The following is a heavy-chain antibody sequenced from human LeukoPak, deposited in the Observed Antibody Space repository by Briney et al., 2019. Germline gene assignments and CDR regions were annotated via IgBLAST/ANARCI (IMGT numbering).Heavy chain of an antibody. J-gene: IGHJ5*02. D-gene: IGHD2-2*01. CDR2: ISTRSTTI. Sequence: GGSLRLSCAASGFTFSSHSINWVRQAPGKGLEWVSYISTRSTTIYYADSVKGRFTISRDNTKNSLYLQMNSLRPEDTAVYYCARAGEDVVLGPAPVGGSPYNWFDPWGQGTLVTVSS. V-gene: IGHV3-48*04. CDR1: GFTFSSHS. CDR3: ARAGEDVVLGPAPVGGSPYNWFDP.